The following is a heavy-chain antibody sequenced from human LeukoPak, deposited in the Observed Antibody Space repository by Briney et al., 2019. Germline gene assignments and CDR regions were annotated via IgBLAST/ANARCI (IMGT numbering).Heavy chain of an antibody. Sequence: GASVKVSCKASGYTFTNFGISWVRKAPGQGLEWMGGIGAYNGNTNYAQRLQGRVTMTTDTSTSTAYMELRSLRSDDTAVYYCARDRDYGDYNTQDLFVYWGQGTLVTVSS. CDR3: ARDRDYGDYNTQDLFVY. CDR2: IGAYNGNT. J-gene: IGHJ4*02. CDR1: GYTFTNFG. D-gene: IGHD4-17*01. V-gene: IGHV1-18*01.